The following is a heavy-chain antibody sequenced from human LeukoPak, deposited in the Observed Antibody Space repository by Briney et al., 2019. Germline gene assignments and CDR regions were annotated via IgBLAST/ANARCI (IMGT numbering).Heavy chain of an antibody. V-gene: IGHV3-23*01. D-gene: IGHD3-10*01. CDR1: GFTFSSYA. J-gene: IGHJ4*02. CDR2: ISGSGGST. Sequence: GGSLRLSCAASGFTFSSYAMSWVRQAPGKGLEWDSAISGSGGSTYYADSVKGRFTISRDNSKNTLYLQMNSLRAEDTAVYYCAKDLRGYYGSGSYRGYWGQGTLVTVSS. CDR3: AKDLRGYYGSGSYRGY.